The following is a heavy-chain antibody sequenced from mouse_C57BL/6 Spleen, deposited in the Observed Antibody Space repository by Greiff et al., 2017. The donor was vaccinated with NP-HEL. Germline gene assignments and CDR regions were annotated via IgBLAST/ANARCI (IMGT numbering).Heavy chain of an antibody. Sequence: QVQLQQSGPELVKPGASVKISCKASGYAFSSSWMNWVKQRPGKGLEWIGRIYPGDGDTNYNGKFKGKATLTADKSSSTAYMQLSSLTSEDSAVYFCARSGESVSMITTNYFDYWGQGTTLTVSS. D-gene: IGHD2-4*01. V-gene: IGHV1-82*01. J-gene: IGHJ2*01. CDR3: ARSGESVSMITTNYFDY. CDR1: GYAFSSSW. CDR2: IYPGDGDT.